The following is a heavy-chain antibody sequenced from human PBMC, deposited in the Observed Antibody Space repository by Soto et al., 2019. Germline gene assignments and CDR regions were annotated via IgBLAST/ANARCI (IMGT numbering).Heavy chain of an antibody. Sequence: GGSLRLSCAASGFTFSIYSMNWVRHAPGKGLEWVSYISSSSSSIYYADSVKGRLTISRDNAKNSLYLQMNSLRDEDSAVYHCARDLGYCSGGSCPSFDYWGQGTLVTVSS. CDR2: ISSSSSSI. V-gene: IGHV3-48*02. J-gene: IGHJ4*02. CDR3: ARDLGYCSGGSCPSFDY. D-gene: IGHD2-15*01. CDR1: GFTFSIYS.